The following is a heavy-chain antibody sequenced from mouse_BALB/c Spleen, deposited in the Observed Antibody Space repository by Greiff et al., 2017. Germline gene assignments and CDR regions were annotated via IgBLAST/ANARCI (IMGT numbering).Heavy chain of an antibody. CDR3: APLLHYYAMDY. D-gene: IGHD2-1*01. CDR1: GFNIKDTY. V-gene: IGHV14-3*02. CDR2: IDPANGNT. J-gene: IGHJ4*01. Sequence: EVQLQQSGAELVKPGASVKLSCTASGFNIKDTYMHWVKQRPEQGLEWIGRIDPANGNTKYDPKFQGKATITADTSSNTAYLQLSSLTSEDTAVYYCAPLLHYYAMDYWGQGTSVTVSS.